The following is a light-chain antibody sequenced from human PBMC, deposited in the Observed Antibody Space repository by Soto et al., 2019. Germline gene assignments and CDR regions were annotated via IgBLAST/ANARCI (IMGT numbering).Light chain of an antibody. V-gene: IGKV1-9*01. Sequence: DIQLTQSPSFLSASVGDRVTITCRASQGLSSDLAWYQQQPGKAPKLLIYAASTLQSGVPSRFRGSGSGTEFTLTISSLQPEECATYYCQQLNSYPITFGQGTRLEIK. CDR1: QGLSSD. J-gene: IGKJ5*01. CDR3: QQLNSYPIT. CDR2: AAS.